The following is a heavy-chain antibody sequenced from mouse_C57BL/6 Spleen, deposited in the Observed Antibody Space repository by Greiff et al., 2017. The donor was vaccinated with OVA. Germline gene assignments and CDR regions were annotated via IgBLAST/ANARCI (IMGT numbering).Heavy chain of an antibody. V-gene: IGHV1-52*01. J-gene: IGHJ2*01. Sequence: VQLKQPGAELVRPGSSVKLSCKASGYTFTSYWMHWVKQRPIQGLEWIGNIDPSDSETHYNQKFKDKATLTVDKSSSTAYMQLSSLTSEDSAVYYCARGGSTGFDYWGQGTTLTVSS. CDR3: ARGGSTGFDY. CDR1: GYTFTSYW. CDR2: IDPSDSET. D-gene: IGHD1-1*01.